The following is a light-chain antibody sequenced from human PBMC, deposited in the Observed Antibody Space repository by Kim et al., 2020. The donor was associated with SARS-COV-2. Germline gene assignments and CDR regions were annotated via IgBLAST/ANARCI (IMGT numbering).Light chain of an antibody. Sequence: LSLSPGDRATLSCRASQSVSSSLAWYQKKPGQAPRLLIYGASSGATGLPDRFSGSGSGTDFTLTISRLEPEDFAVYYCQQYANSYTFGPGTKLEI. CDR1: QSVSSSL. J-gene: IGKJ2*01. CDR3: QQYANSYT. CDR2: GAS. V-gene: IGKV3-20*01.